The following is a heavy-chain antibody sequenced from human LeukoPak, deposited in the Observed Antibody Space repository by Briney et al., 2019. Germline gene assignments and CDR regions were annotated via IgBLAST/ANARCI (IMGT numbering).Heavy chain of an antibody. D-gene: IGHD3-16*01. CDR2: IYHSGST. J-gene: IGHJ3*02. CDR1: GGSNTGSNW. Sequence: PSETLSLTRAVSGGSNTGSNWWTWVRQPPGKGLEWIGEIYHSGSTNYNPSLKSRVTISVDTSKTQLSLKVWSVTAGQTAVYYCARDRLGDTVGGDAFDIRGQGTMVTVSS. V-gene: IGHV4-4*02. CDR3: ARDRLGDTVGGDAFDI.